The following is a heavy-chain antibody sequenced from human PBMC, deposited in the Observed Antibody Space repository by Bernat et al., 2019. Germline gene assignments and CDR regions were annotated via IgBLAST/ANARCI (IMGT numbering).Heavy chain of an antibody. D-gene: IGHD3-22*01. CDR2: IIPILGIA. J-gene: IGHJ3*02. CDR1: GGTFSSST. Sequence: QVQLVQSGAEVKKPGSSVKVSCKASGGTFSSSTISWVRQAPVQGLEWMGRIIPILGIANYAQKFKGRVTITTNKATSTAYMELSSLRSEDRAVDYSASERLPYDSSGIGDAIDIWGHGTMVTVSS. CDR3: ASERLPYDSSGIGDAIDI. V-gene: IGHV1-69*02.